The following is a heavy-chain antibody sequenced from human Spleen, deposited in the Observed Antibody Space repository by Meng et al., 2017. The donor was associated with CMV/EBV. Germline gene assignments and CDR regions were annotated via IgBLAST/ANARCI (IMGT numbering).Heavy chain of an antibody. CDR2: SSSEGSTK. Sequence: GGSLRLSCAASGIILSNYAMHWVRQAPGKGLEWVAVSSSEGSTKYYADSVKGRFTISRDNSKNTLSLQMNSLRAEDTAVYYCARGVVVAAILGYWGQGTLVTVSS. CDR1: GIILSNYA. J-gene: IGHJ4*02. CDR3: ARGVVVAAILGY. V-gene: IGHV3-30-3*01. D-gene: IGHD2-15*01.